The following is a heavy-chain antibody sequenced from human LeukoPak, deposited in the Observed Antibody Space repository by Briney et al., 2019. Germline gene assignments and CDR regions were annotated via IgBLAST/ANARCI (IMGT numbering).Heavy chain of an antibody. Sequence: SETLSLTCTVSGGSISSYYWSWIRQPAGKGLEWIGRIYTSGSTNYNPSLKSRVTMSVDTSKNQFSLKLSSVTAADTAVYYCARSYYGSGSYYYYYYMDVWGKGTTVTVSS. CDR1: GGSISSYY. J-gene: IGHJ6*03. CDR2: IYTSGST. D-gene: IGHD3-10*01. V-gene: IGHV4-4*07. CDR3: ARSYYGSGSYYYYYYMDV.